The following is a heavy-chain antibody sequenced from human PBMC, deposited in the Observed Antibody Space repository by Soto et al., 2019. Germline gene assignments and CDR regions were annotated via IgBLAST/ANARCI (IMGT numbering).Heavy chain of an antibody. V-gene: IGHV1-69*13. CDR2: IIPIFGTA. CDR1: GGTFSSYA. Sequence: SVKVSFKASGGTFSSYAISWVRQAPGQGLEWMGGIIPIFGTANYAQKFQGRVTITADESTSTAYMELSSLRSEDTAVYYCARKGDSVYYYGMDVWGQGTTVTVSS. J-gene: IGHJ6*02. CDR3: ARKGDSVYYYGMDV. D-gene: IGHD2-21*02.